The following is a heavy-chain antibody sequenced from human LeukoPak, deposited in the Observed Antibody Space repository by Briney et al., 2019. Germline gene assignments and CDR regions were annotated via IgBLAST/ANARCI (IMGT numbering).Heavy chain of an antibody. CDR3: AKDERNWNYNLASQTYD. Sequence: GGSLRLSCAASGFRFSSYAMSWVRQAPGRGLEWVSAISGSGVSTYYADSVKGRFTVSRDNSKNTLYLQMSSLRAEDTAVYYCAKDERNWNYNLASQTYDWGQGTLVTVSS. CDR2: ISGSGVST. J-gene: IGHJ4*02. D-gene: IGHD1-7*01. CDR1: GFRFSSYA. V-gene: IGHV3-23*01.